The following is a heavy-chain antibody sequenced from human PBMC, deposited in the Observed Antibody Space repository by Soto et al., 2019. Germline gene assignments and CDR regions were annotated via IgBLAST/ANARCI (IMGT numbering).Heavy chain of an antibody. Sequence: QVQLVQSGAEVKKPGSSVKVSCKASGGTFSSYAISWVRQAPGQGLEWMGGIIPIFGTANYAQKFQGRVTITADESTSTAYMELSSLRSEDTAVYYSAREPRDGYNTYYFDYWGQGTLVTVSS. CDR1: GGTFSSYA. CDR3: AREPRDGYNTYYFDY. CDR2: IIPIFGTA. D-gene: IGHD5-12*01. V-gene: IGHV1-69*12. J-gene: IGHJ4*02.